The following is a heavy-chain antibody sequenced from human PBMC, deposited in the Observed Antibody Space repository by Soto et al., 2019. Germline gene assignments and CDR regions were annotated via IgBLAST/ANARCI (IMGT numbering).Heavy chain of an antibody. CDR1: GFTFSDHH. V-gene: IGHV3-72*01. CDR2: TRNKDNIDTS. Sequence: EVHLVESGGGLVEPGGSLRLSWAAAGFTFSDHHMDWVRQAPWEGREWVGRTRNKDNIDTSGYAASVKGRFTISRDDSKNSLYLQMNSLKPEDTAVYYCSRDLASWGRGTLVTVSS. CDR3: SRDLAS. J-gene: IGHJ5*02.